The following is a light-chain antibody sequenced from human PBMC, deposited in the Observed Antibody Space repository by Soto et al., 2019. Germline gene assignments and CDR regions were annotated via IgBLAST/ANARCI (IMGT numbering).Light chain of an antibody. CDR1: SSDVGGYNL. V-gene: IGLV2-23*01. CDR3: CSYAGSSTWV. Sequence: QSVLTQPASVSGSPGQSITISCTGTSSDVGGYNLVSWYQQHPGKAPKLLIYEGSKRPSGVSNRFSGSKSGNTASLTISGLPAEDEADYYCCSYAGSSTWVFGGGTKVTVL. J-gene: IGLJ3*02. CDR2: EGS.